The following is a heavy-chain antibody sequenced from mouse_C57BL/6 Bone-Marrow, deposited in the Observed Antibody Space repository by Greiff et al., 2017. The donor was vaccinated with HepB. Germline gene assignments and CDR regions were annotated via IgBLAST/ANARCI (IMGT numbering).Heavy chain of an antibody. D-gene: IGHD1-1*01. V-gene: IGHV1-76*01. Sequence: QVQLQESGAELVRPGASVKLSCKASGYTFTDYYINWVKQRPGQGLEWIARIYPGSGNTYYNEKFKGKATLTAEKSSSTAYMQLSSLTSEDSAVYFGARGYHYYGSSYWYFDVWGTGTTVTVSS. CDR1: GYTFTDYY. CDR2: IYPGSGNT. CDR3: ARGYHYYGSSYWYFDV. J-gene: IGHJ1*03.